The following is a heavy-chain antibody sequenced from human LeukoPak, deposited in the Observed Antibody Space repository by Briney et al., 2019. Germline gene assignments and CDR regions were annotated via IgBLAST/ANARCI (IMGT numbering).Heavy chain of an antibody. CDR3: ARAITIFGVVIIDY. V-gene: IGHV4-59*12. Sequence: PSETLSLTCTVSGGSISSCYWSWTRQPPGKGLEWIGYIYYSGSTNYNPSLKSRVTMSVDTSKNQFSLKLSSVTAADTAVYYCARAITIFGVVIIDYWGQGTLVTVSS. D-gene: IGHD3-3*01. CDR2: IYYSGST. J-gene: IGHJ4*02. CDR1: GGSISSCY.